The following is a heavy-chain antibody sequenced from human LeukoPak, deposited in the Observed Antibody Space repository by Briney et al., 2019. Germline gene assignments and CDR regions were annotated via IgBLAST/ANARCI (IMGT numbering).Heavy chain of an antibody. CDR2: INHSGST. D-gene: IGHD2-2*01. J-gene: IGHJ6*02. CDR3: ARAEGEDCSSTSCPSQYYYYYGMDV. Sequence: PSETLSLTCAVYGGSFSGYYWSWIRQPPGKGLGWIGEINHSGSTNYNPSLKSRVTISVDTSKNQFSLKLSSVTAADTAVYYCARAEGEDCSSTSCPSQYYYYYGMDVWGQGTTVTVSS. V-gene: IGHV4-34*01. CDR1: GGSFSGYY.